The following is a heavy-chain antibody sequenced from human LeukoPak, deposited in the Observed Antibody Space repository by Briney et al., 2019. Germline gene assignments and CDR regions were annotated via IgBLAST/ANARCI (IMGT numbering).Heavy chain of an antibody. CDR1: GFTFSSSG. V-gene: IGHV3-33*01. CDR2: IWYDGSNK. D-gene: IGHD6-13*01. CDR3: ARLFKGAIAAAGYFDY. J-gene: IGHJ4*02. Sequence: GGSLRLSCAASGFTFSSSGMHWVRQAPGKGLEWVAVIWYDGSNKYHADSVKGRFTISRDNSKNTLYLQMNSLRAEDTAVYYCARLFKGAIAAAGYFDYWGQGTLVTVSS.